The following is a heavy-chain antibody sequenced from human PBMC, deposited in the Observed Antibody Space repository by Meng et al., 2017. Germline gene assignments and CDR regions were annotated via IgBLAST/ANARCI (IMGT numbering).Heavy chain of an antibody. CDR1: GGSIISSNW. CDR2: IYHSGST. D-gene: IGHD6-19*01. Sequence: QGERPESGPGLGKPSGTRALTCAVSGGSIISSNWWSWVRQPPGKGLEWIGEIYHSGSTNYNPSLKSRVTISVDKSKNQFSLKLSSVTAADTAVYYCARGRYSSGWDRFDYWGQGTLVTVSS. J-gene: IGHJ4*02. CDR3: ARGRYSSGWDRFDY. V-gene: IGHV4-4*02.